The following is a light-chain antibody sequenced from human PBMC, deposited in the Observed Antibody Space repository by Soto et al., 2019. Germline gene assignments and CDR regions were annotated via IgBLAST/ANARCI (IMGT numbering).Light chain of an antibody. CDR2: GAS. Sequence: VLPQAPDTLSLSPGDRATLSCRASQSVRSTFLAWYQQKPGQAPRLLIYGASNMAAGIPERFSGSASGTEFTLTISRLEPDDSAVYYCQQYHDSPMNTFGQGTKLQIK. J-gene: IGKJ2*01. CDR1: QSVRSTF. V-gene: IGKV3-20*01. CDR3: QQYHDSPMNT.